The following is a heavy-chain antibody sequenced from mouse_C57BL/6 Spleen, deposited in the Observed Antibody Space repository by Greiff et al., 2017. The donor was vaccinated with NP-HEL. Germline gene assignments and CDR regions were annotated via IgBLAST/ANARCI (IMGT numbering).Heavy chain of an antibody. CDR3: ARDGIYYGNFVGFDY. J-gene: IGHJ2*01. D-gene: IGHD2-1*01. Sequence: EVKLLESGPGLVKPSQSLSLTCSVTGYSITSGYYWNWIRQFPGNKLEWMGYISYDGSNNYNPSLKNRISITRDTSKNQFFLKLNSVTTEDTATYYCARDGIYYGNFVGFDYWGQGTTLTVSS. CDR2: ISYDGSN. CDR1: GYSITSGYY. V-gene: IGHV3-6*01.